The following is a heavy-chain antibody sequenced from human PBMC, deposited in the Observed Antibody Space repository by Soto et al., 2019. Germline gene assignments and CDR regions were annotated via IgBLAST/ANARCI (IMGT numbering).Heavy chain of an antibody. Sequence: EVQLVESGGGLVQPGGSLRLSCAASGFTVSSNYMSWVRQAPGKGLEWVSVIYSGGSKYYEDYVKGRFTISRDNSKNKLHLQMNSLRAEDTAVYYCASWDIVATKPTFDYWGQGTLVTVSS. J-gene: IGHJ4*02. CDR1: GFTVSSNY. CDR3: ASWDIVATKPTFDY. V-gene: IGHV3-66*01. D-gene: IGHD5-12*01. CDR2: IYSGGSK.